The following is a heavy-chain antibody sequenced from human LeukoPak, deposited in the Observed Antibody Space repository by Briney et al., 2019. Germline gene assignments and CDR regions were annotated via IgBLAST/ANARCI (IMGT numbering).Heavy chain of an antibody. Sequence: SQTLSLTCAISGDSVSSNSAAWNWIRQSPSRGLEWLGRTYYRSNWYSEYAVSVESRITIKADTSQNQFSLQLNSVTPDDTAVYYCAKACLVAAGSKCFDPWGQGTLVTVSS. J-gene: IGHJ5*02. CDR3: AKACLVAAGSKCFDP. CDR1: GDSVSSNSAA. D-gene: IGHD6-13*01. CDR2: TYYRSNWYS. V-gene: IGHV6-1*01.